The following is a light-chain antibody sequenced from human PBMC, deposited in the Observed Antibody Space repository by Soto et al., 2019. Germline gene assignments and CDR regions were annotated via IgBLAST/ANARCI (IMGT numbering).Light chain of an antibody. Sequence: EIVLTQSPATLSLSPGERATLPCRASQSISSSYLAWYQQKPCQAPMLLIYGATIRPTGIPDRFSGSGSATYYTRTISTLKTEDFAVYYCQQYGSSSTFGQGTRVENK. J-gene: IGKJ5*01. CDR2: GAT. V-gene: IGKV3-20*01. CDR3: QQYGSSST. CDR1: QSISSSY.